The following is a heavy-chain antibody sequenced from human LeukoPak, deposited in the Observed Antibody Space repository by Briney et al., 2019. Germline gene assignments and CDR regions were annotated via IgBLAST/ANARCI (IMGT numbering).Heavy chain of an antibody. CDR2: IIRNCVST. Sequence: PGGSLRLSWAPSGFTFIIYAMSSVRHAPRKGLDSLSAIIRNCVSTYYADSVKGWFTISTDNSKNTLYLQMNSLRAEDTAVYYCAKDPSVWGGYHDAFDIWGQGTMVTVSS. CDR1: GFTFIIYA. J-gene: IGHJ3*02. V-gene: IGHV3-23*01. CDR3: AKDPSVWGGYHDAFDI. D-gene: IGHD3-16*02.